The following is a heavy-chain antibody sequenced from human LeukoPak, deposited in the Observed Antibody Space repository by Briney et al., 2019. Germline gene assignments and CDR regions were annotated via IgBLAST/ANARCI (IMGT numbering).Heavy chain of an antibody. V-gene: IGHV3-21*01. J-gene: IGHJ6*02. D-gene: IGHD3-10*01. Sequence: GGSLRLSRAASGFTFSSYSMNWVRQAPGKGLEWVSSISSSSSYIYYADSVKGRFTISRDNAKNSLYLQMNSLRAEDTAVYYCARSAGGYYGSDGSGMDVWGQGTTVTVSS. CDR3: ARSAGGYYGSDGSGMDV. CDR1: GFTFSSYS. CDR2: ISSSSSYI.